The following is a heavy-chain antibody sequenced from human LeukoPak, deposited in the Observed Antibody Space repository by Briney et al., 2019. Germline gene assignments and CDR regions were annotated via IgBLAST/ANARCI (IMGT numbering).Heavy chain of an antibody. Sequence: SETLSLTCTVSGGSISSSSYYWGWIRQPPGKGLEWIGSIYYSGSTYYNPSLKSRVTISVDTSKHQFSLKLSSVTAADTAVYYCASGVDYDFWSGYYTSWFDPWGQGTLVTVX. J-gene: IGHJ5*02. D-gene: IGHD3-3*01. CDR2: IYYSGST. CDR1: GGSISSSSYY. V-gene: IGHV4-39*01. CDR3: ASGVDYDFWSGYYTSWFDP.